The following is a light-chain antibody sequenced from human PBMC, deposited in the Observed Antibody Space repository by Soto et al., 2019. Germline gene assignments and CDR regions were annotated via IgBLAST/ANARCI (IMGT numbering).Light chain of an antibody. CDR3: ASYRTINTYV. V-gene: IGLV2-14*01. Sequence: QSVLTQPASVSGSPGQSITVSCTGTSDDIGRYNHVSWYQQHPGKAPKLMISEVTNRPSGVSNRFSGSKSGNTASLTISRLQAEDEADYYCASYRTINTYVSGTGTKVTVL. CDR1: SDDIGRYNH. J-gene: IGLJ1*01. CDR2: EVT.